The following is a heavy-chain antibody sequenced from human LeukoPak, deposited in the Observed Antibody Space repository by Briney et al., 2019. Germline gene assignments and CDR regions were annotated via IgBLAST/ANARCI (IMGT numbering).Heavy chain of an antibody. J-gene: IGHJ1*01. Sequence: PGGSLRLSCAASGFTFSSYGMHWVRQAPGKGLEWVAVISYDGSNKYYADSVKGRFTISRDNSKNTLYLQMNSLRAEDTAVYYCAKDILYGDQRAGYFQHWGQGTLVTVSS. CDR3: AKDILYGDQRAGYFQH. D-gene: IGHD4-17*01. V-gene: IGHV3-30*18. CDR1: GFTFSSYG. CDR2: ISYDGSNK.